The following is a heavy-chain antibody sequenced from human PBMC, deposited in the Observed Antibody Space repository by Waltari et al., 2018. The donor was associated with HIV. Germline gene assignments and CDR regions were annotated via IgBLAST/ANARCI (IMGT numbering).Heavy chain of an antibody. CDR1: GGSISSYY. D-gene: IGHD3-22*01. CDR3: ARIGNYDSSGYLDDYFDY. J-gene: IGHJ4*02. V-gene: IGHV4-59*01. Sequence: QVQLQESGPGLVKPSETLSLTCTVSGGSISSYYWSWIRQPPGKGLEWIGYIYYSGSTNFNPSLKSRVTISVDTSKNQFSRRRSSVTAADTAVYYCARIGNYDSSGYLDDYFDYWGQGTLVTVSS. CDR2: IYYSGST.